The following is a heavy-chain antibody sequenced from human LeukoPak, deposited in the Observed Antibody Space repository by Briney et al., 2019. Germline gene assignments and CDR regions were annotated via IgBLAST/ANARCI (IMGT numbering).Heavy chain of an antibody. CDR2: ISGSGGST. V-gene: IGHV3-23*01. D-gene: IGHD3-22*01. CDR1: GFTFSSYA. Sequence: GGSLRLSCAASGFTFSSYAMSWVRQAPGKGLEWVSAISGSGGSTYYADSVKGRFTISRDNSKNTLYLQMNSLRAEDTAVYYCAKDSPFHYYDSSGYSLVGAFDIWGQGTTVTVSS. CDR3: AKDSPFHYYDSSGYSLVGAFDI. J-gene: IGHJ3*02.